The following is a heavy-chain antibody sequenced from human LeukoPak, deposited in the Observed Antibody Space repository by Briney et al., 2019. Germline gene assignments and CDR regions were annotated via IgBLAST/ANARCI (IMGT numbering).Heavy chain of an antibody. CDR3: ARLVYGDYVYYYYYTDV. J-gene: IGHJ6*03. D-gene: IGHD4-17*01. CDR2: VNHSGST. V-gene: IGHV4-34*01. Sequence: SEALSLTCAVYGWSFSGYYWSWIRQPPGKGLDGIGEVNHSGSTNYNPSLKSRVTISLDTSKNQFSLKLSSVTDADTAVYYCARLVYGDYVYYYYYTDVWDKGTTVTISS. CDR1: GWSFSGYY.